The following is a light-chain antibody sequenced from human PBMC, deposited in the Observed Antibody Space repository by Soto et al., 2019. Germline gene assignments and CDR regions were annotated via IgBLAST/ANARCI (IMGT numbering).Light chain of an antibody. J-gene: IGKJ2*01. Sequence: DIQMTQSPSTLSASVGDRVTITCRASQSISSWLAWYQQKPGKAPKLLIYDAYSLESGVPSRFSGSGSGTEFTLTISSLQPDDFATYYCQQYNSYAPDPFCQGTKLEIK. V-gene: IGKV1-5*01. CDR3: QQYNSYAPDP. CDR1: QSISSW. CDR2: DAY.